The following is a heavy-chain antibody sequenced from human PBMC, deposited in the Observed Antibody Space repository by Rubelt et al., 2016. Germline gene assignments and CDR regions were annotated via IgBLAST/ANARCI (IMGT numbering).Heavy chain of an antibody. Sequence: ISGRSSTIYYADSVKGRFTISRDNSKNTLYLQMNSLRAEDTAVYYCAKVSSGWLMDPTRYYYFDYWGQGTLVTVSS. V-gene: IGHV3-23*01. CDR2: ISGRSSTI. D-gene: IGHD6-19*01. CDR3: AKVSSGWLMDPTRYYYFDY. J-gene: IGHJ4*02.